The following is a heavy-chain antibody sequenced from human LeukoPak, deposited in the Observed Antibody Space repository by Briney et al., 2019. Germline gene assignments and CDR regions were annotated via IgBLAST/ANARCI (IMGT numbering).Heavy chain of an antibody. CDR1: GGSISSYY. Sequence: SETLSLTCTVSGGSISSYYWSWIRQPPGKGLEWIGYIYYSGSTNYNPSLKSRVTISVDTSKNQFSLKLSSVTAADTAVYYCARDGDYYYYMDVWGKGTTVTVSS. D-gene: IGHD3-16*01. CDR2: IYYSGST. J-gene: IGHJ6*03. V-gene: IGHV4-59*01. CDR3: ARDGDYYYYMDV.